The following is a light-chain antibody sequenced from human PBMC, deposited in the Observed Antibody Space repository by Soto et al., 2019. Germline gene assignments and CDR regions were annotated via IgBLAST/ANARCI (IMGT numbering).Light chain of an antibody. V-gene: IGKV3-11*01. CDR3: QDRSHWPPP. CDR2: AAS. Sequence: EIVLTQSPATLSLSPGERATLSCRASQSISTYLAWYQQKLGQAPRLLIFAASSRATGIPARFSGSGSGTDFTLTISSLEPEDFAVYYCQDRSHWPPPFGGGTKVEIK. CDR1: QSISTY. J-gene: IGKJ4*01.